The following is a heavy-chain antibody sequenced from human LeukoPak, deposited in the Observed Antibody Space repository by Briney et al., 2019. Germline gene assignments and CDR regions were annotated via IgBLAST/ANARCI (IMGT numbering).Heavy chain of an antibody. V-gene: IGHV3-30-3*01. CDR2: ISHDESNK. CDR1: GFTFSNYA. Sequence: GRSLRLSCAASGFTFSNYAMHWVRQAPGKGLEWVAVISHDESNKYYVDSVKGRFTVSRDNSRSTLYLQMNSLSADDTAVYYCTRDIGGRSAYWGQGALVTVPS. J-gene: IGHJ4*02. CDR3: TRDIGGRSAY. D-gene: IGHD3-16*01.